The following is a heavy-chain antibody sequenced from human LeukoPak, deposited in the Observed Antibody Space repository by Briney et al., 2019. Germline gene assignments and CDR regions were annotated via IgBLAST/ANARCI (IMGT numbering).Heavy chain of an antibody. J-gene: IGHJ5*02. CDR3: AKRGGSSSWYSNWFDP. Sequence: WGSLRLSCAASGFTFSSYAMSWVRQAPGKGLEWVSAISGSGGSTYYADSVKGRFTISRDNSKNTLYLQKNSLRAEDTAVYYCAKRGGSSSWYSNWFDPWGQGTLVTVSS. D-gene: IGHD6-13*01. V-gene: IGHV3-23*01. CDR1: GFTFSSYA. CDR2: ISGSGGST.